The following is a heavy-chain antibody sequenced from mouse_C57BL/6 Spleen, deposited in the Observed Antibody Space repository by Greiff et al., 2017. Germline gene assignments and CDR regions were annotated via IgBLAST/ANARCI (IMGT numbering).Heavy chain of an antibody. J-gene: IGHJ4*01. CDR1: GYAFSSSW. V-gene: IGHV1-82*01. CDR3: ADDYDGGYYAMDY. Sequence: VQLQQSGPELVKPGASVKISCKASGYAFSSSWMNWVKQRPGKGLEWIGRIYPGDGDTNYTGKFKGKATLTADNSSSTAYMQLSSLTAEDAAVYFGADDYDGGYYAMDYWGQGTSVTVSS. D-gene: IGHD2-4*01. CDR2: IYPGDGDT.